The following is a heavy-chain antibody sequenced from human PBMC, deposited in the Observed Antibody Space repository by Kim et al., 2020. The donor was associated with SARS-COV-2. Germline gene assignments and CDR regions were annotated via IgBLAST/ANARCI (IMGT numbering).Heavy chain of an antibody. D-gene: IGHD2-2*01. CDR2: IKKDGSEK. CDR3: ARACSSTSCYGY. J-gene: IGHJ4*02. V-gene: IGHV3-7*01. Sequence: GGSLRLSCAASGFTFSSYWMSWVRHAPGKGLEWVANIKKDGSEKYYVDSVKGRFTTSRDNAKNSLYLQMNSLRAEDTAVYYCARACSSTSCYGYWGQGTLVTVSS. CDR1: GFTFSSYW.